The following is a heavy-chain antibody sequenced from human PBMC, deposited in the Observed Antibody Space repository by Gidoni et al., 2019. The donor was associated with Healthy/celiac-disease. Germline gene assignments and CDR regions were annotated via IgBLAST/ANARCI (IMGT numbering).Heavy chain of an antibody. CDR1: AFTCGDYA. J-gene: IGHJ4*02. Sequence: VQLVEPGGGLVQPGRSLSLSCTASAFTCGDYAMRWFRQAPGKGMEGVGFIRSKAYGGTTEYDAAVKGRFTISRDDSKSIAYLQMNSLKTEDTAVYYCTRVCSSTSCYLDYWGQGTLVTVSS. CDR2: IRSKAYGGTT. V-gene: IGHV3-49*03. D-gene: IGHD2-2*01. CDR3: TRVCSSTSCYLDY.